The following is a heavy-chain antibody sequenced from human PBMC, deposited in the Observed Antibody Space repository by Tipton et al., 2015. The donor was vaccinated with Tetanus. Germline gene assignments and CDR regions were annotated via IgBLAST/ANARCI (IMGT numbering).Heavy chain of an antibody. Sequence: TLSLTCTVSGGSINSGGHFWTWIRQRSGKGLEWIGNIYYGTMRTSNIPSLSSRVTISVDTSKNEFSLSLTPVTAADTAVYYCAGGLPREPFYFDCWGQGKQVAVSP. CDR2: IYYGTMRT. CDR1: GGSINSGGHF. D-gene: IGHD1-26*01. CDR3: AGGLPREPFYFDC. V-gene: IGHV4-31*03. J-gene: IGHJ4*02.